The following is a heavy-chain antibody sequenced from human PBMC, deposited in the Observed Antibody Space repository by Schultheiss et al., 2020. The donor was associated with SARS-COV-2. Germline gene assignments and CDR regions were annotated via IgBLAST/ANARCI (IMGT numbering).Heavy chain of an antibody. J-gene: IGHJ4*02. CDR1: GFTFSSYG. CDR3: ARKAVRGYYFDY. V-gene: IGHV3-NL1*01. CDR2: ISGSGGST. Sequence: GESLKISCAASGFTFSSYGMHWVRQAPGKGLEWVSAISGSGGSTYYADSVKGRFTISRDNSKNTLYLQMNSLRAEDTAVYYCARKAVRGYYFDYWGQGTLVTVSS. D-gene: IGHD3-10*01.